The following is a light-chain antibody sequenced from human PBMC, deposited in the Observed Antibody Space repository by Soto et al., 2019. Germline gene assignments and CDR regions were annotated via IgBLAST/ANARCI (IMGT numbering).Light chain of an antibody. V-gene: IGKV1-5*01. CDR1: QSISIW. J-gene: IGKJ1*01. CDR2: DAS. CDR3: QQYNSYRT. Sequence: DIQMTQSPSTLSASVGDRVTITCRARQSISIWLAWYQQKPGKAPKLLIYDASILESGVPSRFSGSGSGTEFTLTISSLKPDDFANYYCQQYNSYRTFGQGTKVEIK.